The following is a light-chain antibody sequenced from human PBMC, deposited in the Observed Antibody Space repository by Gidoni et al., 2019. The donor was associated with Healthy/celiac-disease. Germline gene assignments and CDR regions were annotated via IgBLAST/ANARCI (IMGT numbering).Light chain of an antibody. J-gene: IGKJ2*01. Sequence: DIQMTQSPSSLSASVGDRGTITCRASQGISSYVNWYQQKPGKTPKLLIYAACSLQSGVPSRFSGSRSWTDFTLTISSLQPEDFSTYYCQQRYSTPYTFGQGTKLEIK. V-gene: IGKV1-39*01. CDR3: QQRYSTPYT. CDR1: QGISSY. CDR2: AAC.